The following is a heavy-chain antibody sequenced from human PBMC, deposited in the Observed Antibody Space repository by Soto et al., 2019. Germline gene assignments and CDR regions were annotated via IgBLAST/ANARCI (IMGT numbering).Heavy chain of an antibody. CDR1: GGSMRNYF. D-gene: IGHD6-13*01. CDR3: AAGEASSRNLAPYYLGF. J-gene: IGHJ4*02. V-gene: IGHV4-59*01. Sequence: PSETLSLTCTVSGGSMRNYFWTWIRQPPGKGLEWIGYIHYSGTTSFFPSYNPSLRSRVTISEGTSKNQFSLKLLSVTTADTAVYFCAAGEASSRNLAPYYLGFWGQGTLVTVSS. CDR2: IHYSGTT.